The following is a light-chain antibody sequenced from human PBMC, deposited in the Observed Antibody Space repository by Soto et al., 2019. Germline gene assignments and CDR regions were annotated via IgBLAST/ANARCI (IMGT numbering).Light chain of an antibody. CDR2: GNS. J-gene: IGLJ3*02. Sequence: QSVLPQPPSVSGAPGQRVTISCTGSSSNIGAGYDVHWYQQLPGTAPKLLIYGNSNRPSGVPDRFSGSKSGTSASLAITGLQAEDEADYSCQSYDSSLSGWVFGGGTKRTVL. CDR3: QSYDSSLSGWV. CDR1: SSNIGAGYD. V-gene: IGLV1-40*01.